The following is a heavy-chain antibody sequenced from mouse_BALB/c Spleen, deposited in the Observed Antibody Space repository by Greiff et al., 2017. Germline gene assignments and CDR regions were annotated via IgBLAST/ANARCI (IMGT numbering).Heavy chain of an antibody. CDR3: ARDTTVVGGYFDV. D-gene: IGHD1-1*01. CDR1: GYTFTSYW. J-gene: IGHJ1*01. CDR2: IDPSDSET. Sequence: IQLQQPGAELVKPGAPVKLSCKASGYTFTSYWMNWVKQRPGRGLEWIGRIDPSDSETHYNQKFKDKATLTVDKSSSTAYIQLSSLTSEDSAVYYCARDTTVVGGYFDVWGAGTTVTVSS. V-gene: IGHV1-69*02.